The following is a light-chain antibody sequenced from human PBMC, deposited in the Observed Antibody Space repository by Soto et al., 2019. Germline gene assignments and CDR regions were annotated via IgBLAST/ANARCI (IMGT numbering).Light chain of an antibody. V-gene: IGLV3-21*04. CDR3: QVWDTNTDDSV. CDR1: NIGNRG. CDR2: YDI. Sequence: SYELTQPPSVSVAPGQTATFTCGGNNIGNRGLHWYQRRPRQAPVLVIYYDINRPSGIPGRFSGSNSANTATLPISRVEAGDDADYFCQVWDTNTDDSVFGGGTKLTVL. J-gene: IGLJ3*02.